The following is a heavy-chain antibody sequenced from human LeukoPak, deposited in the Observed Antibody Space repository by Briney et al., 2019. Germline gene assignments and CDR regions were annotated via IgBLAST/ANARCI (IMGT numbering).Heavy chain of an antibody. Sequence: GSLRLSCAASGFTFNSYSMNWVRQAPGKGLEWVAAITADGGSTHYTTSVKGRFIISRDTPKNTLSLQMNNLRAEDTAVYFCARVWLRDYMDVWGEGTTVSVSS. D-gene: IGHD5-12*01. CDR3: ARVWLRDYMDV. V-gene: IGHV3-23*01. CDR1: GFTFNSYS. J-gene: IGHJ6*03. CDR2: ITADGGST.